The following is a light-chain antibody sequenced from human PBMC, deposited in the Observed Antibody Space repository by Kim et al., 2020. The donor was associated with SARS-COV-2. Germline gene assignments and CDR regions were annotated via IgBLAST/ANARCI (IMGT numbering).Light chain of an antibody. Sequence: DIQMTQSPSSLSASVGDRVTITCRASQSISSYLNWYQQKPGKAPKLLIYAASSLQSGVPSRFSGSGSGTDFTLTISSLQPEDFATYYCQQCYSTPLAFRGGTKVDI. V-gene: IGKV1-39*01. CDR1: QSISSY. CDR2: AAS. J-gene: IGKJ4*01. CDR3: QQCYSTPLA.